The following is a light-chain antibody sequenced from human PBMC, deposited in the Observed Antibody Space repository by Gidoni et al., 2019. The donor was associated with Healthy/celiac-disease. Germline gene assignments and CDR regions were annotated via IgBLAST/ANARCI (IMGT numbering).Light chain of an antibody. V-gene: IGKV3-11*01. CDR2: DAS. Sequence: VLTTSPATLSLSPGERATLSCRASQSVSSYLAWYQQKPGQAPRLLIYDASNRATGIPARFSGSGSGTDFTLTISSLEPEDFAVYYCQQRSNWPLTFGGGTKVEIK. J-gene: IGKJ4*01. CDR3: QQRSNWPLT. CDR1: QSVSSY.